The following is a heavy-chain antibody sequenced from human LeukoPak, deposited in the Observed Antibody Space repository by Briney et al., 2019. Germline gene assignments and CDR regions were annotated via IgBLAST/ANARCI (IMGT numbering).Heavy chain of an antibody. CDR3: VRGGQGDGHSADEGFDI. J-gene: IGHJ3*02. D-gene: IGHD5-18*01. CDR1: GDSVSNSSAA. CDR2: TYYRSKWYN. Sequence: SQTLSLTCAISGDSVSNSSAAWNWIRQSPSRGLEWLGRTYYRSKWYNDYGVSVKSRININPDTSKNHFSLQLSSVTPEDTAVYYCVRGGQGDGHSADEGFDIWGQGTMVTVS. V-gene: IGHV6-1*01.